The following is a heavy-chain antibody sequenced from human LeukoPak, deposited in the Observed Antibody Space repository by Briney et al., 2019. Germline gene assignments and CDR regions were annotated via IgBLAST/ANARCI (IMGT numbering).Heavy chain of an antibody. V-gene: IGHV3-23*01. CDR3: AKERIWNVVVVVAAQNFDY. D-gene: IGHD2-15*01. Sequence: RGSLRLSCAASGFTFNSYAMNWVRQAPGKGLEWVSGISGSGSSTYYADSVKGRFTISRDNSKNTLYLQMNNLRAEDTAVYYCAKERIWNVVVVVAAQNFDYWGQGTLVTVSS. J-gene: IGHJ4*02. CDR2: ISGSGSST. CDR1: GFTFNSYA.